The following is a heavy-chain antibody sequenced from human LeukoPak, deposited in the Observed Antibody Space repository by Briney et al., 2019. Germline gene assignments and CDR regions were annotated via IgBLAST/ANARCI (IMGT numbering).Heavy chain of an antibody. Sequence: PGRSLRLSCAASGFTFDDYAMHWVRQAPGKGLEWVSAISGSGGSTYYADSVKGRFTISRDNAKNSLYLQMNSLRAEDTAVYFCARATWDPNYYYYMDVWGKGTTVTISS. J-gene: IGHJ6*03. CDR1: GFTFDDYA. D-gene: IGHD1-26*01. V-gene: IGHV3-9*01. CDR3: ARATWDPNYYYYMDV. CDR2: ISGSGGST.